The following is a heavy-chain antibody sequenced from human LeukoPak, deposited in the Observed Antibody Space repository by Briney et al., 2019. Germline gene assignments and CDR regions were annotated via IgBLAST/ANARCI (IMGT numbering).Heavy chain of an antibody. D-gene: IGHD3-9*01. Sequence: PGRSLRLSCAASGFTFSSYDMHWVRQATGKGLEWVSAIGTAGDTYYPGSVKGRFTISRENAKNSLYLQMNSLRAGDTAVYYCARAYYDILTSSFDAFDIWGQGTMVTVSS. CDR3: ARAYYDILTSSFDAFDI. CDR1: GFTFSSYD. V-gene: IGHV3-13*04. CDR2: IGTAGDT. J-gene: IGHJ3*02.